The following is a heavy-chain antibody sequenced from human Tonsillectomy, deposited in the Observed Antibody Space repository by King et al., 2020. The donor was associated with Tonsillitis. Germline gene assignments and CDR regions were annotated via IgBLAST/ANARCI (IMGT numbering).Heavy chain of an antibody. V-gene: IGHV3-33*05. CDR1: GFTFSSYG. CDR2: ISYDGSNK. CDR3: ATDGIREAAAGYGGYFDY. J-gene: IGHJ4*02. Sequence: VQLVESGGGVVQPGRSLRLSCAASGFTFSSYGMHWVRQAPGKGLEWVAVISYDGSNKYYADSVKGRFTISRDNSKHTLYLQMNSLRAEDPAVYYCATDGIREAAAGYGGYFDYWGQGTLVTVSS. D-gene: IGHD6-13*01.